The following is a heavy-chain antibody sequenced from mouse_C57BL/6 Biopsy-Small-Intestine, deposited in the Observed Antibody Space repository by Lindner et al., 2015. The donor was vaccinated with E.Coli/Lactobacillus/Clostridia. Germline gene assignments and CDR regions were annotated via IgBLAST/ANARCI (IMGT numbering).Heavy chain of an antibody. CDR2: FHPYNDDT. J-gene: IGHJ2*01. CDR3: ARGRGSSYYYFDY. V-gene: IGHV1-47*01. CDR1: GYTFTTYP. Sequence: VQLQESGAEVVKPGASVKMSCKASGYTFTTYPLEWTKQNHGKSLEWIGNFHPYNDDTNYNEKFKGKATLTVERSSSTVYLELSRLTSDDSAVYYCARGRGSSYYYFDYWGQGTTLTVSP. D-gene: IGHD1-1*01.